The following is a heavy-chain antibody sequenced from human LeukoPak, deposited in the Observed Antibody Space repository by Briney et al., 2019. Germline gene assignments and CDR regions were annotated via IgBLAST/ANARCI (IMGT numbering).Heavy chain of an antibody. Sequence: GGSLRLSCAASGFTFTSYSMNWVRQAPGKGLEWVSSISSSSSYIYYADSVKGRFTISRDNAKNSLYLQMNSLRAEDTAVYYCARVGYDILTVCGMDVWGQGTTVTVSS. J-gene: IGHJ6*02. CDR2: ISSSSSYI. D-gene: IGHD3-9*01. CDR3: ARVGYDILTVCGMDV. CDR1: GFTFTSYS. V-gene: IGHV3-21*04.